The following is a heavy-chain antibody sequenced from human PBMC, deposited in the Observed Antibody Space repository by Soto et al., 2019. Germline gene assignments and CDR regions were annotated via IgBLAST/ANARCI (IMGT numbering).Heavy chain of an antibody. CDR3: ARGNYDFLTGYYIEYFDY. V-gene: IGHV4-39*07. CDR1: GGSISSSSYY. J-gene: IGHJ4*02. D-gene: IGHD3-9*01. Sequence: SETLSVTCTVSGGSISSSSYYWGWIRQPPGKGLEWIGSIYYSGSTYYNPSLKSRVTISVDTSKNQFSLKLTSVTAADTAVYYCARGNYDFLTGYYIEYFDYWGQGTLVTVSS. CDR2: IYYSGST.